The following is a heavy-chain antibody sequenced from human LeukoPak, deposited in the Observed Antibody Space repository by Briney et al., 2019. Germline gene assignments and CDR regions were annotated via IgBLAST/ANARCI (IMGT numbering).Heavy chain of an antibody. J-gene: IGHJ6*02. CDR1: GFTFSSYW. V-gene: IGHV3-74*01. D-gene: IGHD3-22*01. CDR2: INSDGSST. CDR3: ARVAAWDYYDSSGRYYYYYYGVDV. Sequence: AGGSLRLSCAASGFTFSSYWMHWVRQALGKGLVWVSRINSDGSSTSYADSVKGRFAISRDNAKNTLYLQMNSLRAEDTAVYYCARVAAWDYYDSSGRYYYYYYGVDVWGQGTTVTVSS.